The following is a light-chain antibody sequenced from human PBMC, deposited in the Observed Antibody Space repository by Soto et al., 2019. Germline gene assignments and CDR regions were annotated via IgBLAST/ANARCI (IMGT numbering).Light chain of an antibody. V-gene: IGKV1-17*01. J-gene: IGKJ4*01. CDR2: TAS. CDR3: LQHNSYHPT. Sequence: DIQMTQSPSSLSASVGDRVTITCRASQGISNDLSWYQQKPVKAPKRLIYTASRLQIGIPSRFSGSGSGTEFTLAICSLQPEDFATYYCLQHNSYHPTVGGGTKVEIK. CDR1: QGISND.